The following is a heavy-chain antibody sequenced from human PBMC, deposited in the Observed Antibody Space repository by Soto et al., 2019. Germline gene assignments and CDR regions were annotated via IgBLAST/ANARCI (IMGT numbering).Heavy chain of an antibody. V-gene: IGHV3-33*01. Sequence: QVQLVESGGGVVQPGRSLRLSCAASGFTFSSYGMHWVRQAPGKGLEWVAVIWYDGSNKYYADSVKGRFTISRDNSKNTPYLQMNSLSAEDTAVYYCARGQAIGPVHVSWYFDLWGRGTLLTVSS. CDR2: IWYDGSNK. J-gene: IGHJ2*01. CDR3: ARGQAIGPVHVSWYFDL. D-gene: IGHD3-22*01. CDR1: GFTFSSYG.